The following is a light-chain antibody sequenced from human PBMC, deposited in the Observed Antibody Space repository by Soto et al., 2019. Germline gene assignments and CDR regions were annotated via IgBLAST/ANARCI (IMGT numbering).Light chain of an antibody. CDR1: STDVGRYNY. CDR2: EVS. CDR3: SSYTPSSTL. J-gene: IGLJ2*01. Sequence: QSVLTQPASVSGSPGQSITISCTGTSTDVGRYNYVSWYQQHPGKAPKLIIYEVSNRPSGVSNRFSGSKPGNTASLTISGLQAEDEADYYCSSYTPSSTLFGGGTKVTVL. V-gene: IGLV2-14*01.